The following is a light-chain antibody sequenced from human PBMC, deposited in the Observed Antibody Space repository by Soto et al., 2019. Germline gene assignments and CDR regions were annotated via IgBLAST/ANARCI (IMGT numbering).Light chain of an antibody. Sequence: QSVLTQPPSASGSPGQSVTISCTGTRSDVGGYNYVSWYQQHPGKAPKIMIFEVSQRPSGVPDRFSGSKSGNTASLTVSALQSEYEADYYCSAYSGSSNYVFGTGTKLTVL. CDR2: EVS. J-gene: IGLJ1*01. CDR3: SAYSGSSNYV. CDR1: RSDVGGYNY. V-gene: IGLV2-8*01.